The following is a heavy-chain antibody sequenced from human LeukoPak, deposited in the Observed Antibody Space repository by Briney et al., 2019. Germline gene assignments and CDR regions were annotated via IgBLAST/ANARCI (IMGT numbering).Heavy chain of an antibody. J-gene: IGHJ4*02. CDR3: ARASSSWDRFDY. CDR2: ISSSSSYI. D-gene: IGHD6-13*01. Sequence: GGSLRLSCAASGFTFSSYSMNWVRQAPGKGLEWVSSISSSSSYIYYADSVKGRFTISRGNAKNSLYLQMNSLRAEDTAVYYCARASSSWDRFDYWGQGTLVTVSS. V-gene: IGHV3-21*01. CDR1: GFTFSSYS.